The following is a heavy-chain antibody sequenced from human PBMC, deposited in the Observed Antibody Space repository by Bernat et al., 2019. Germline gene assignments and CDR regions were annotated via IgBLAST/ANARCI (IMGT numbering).Heavy chain of an antibody. V-gene: IGHV3-30*03. CDR1: GFTFSSYG. CDR2: ISYDGSNK. J-gene: IGHJ3*01. Sequence: VQLLESGGGLVQPGRSLRLSCAASGFTFSSYGMHWVRQAPGKGLEWVAVISYDGSNKYYADSVKGRFTISRDSSKNMLYLQMNSLRDDDTAMYYCARGLGTWAFGFWGQGTMVTVSS. CDR3: ARGLGTWAFGF.